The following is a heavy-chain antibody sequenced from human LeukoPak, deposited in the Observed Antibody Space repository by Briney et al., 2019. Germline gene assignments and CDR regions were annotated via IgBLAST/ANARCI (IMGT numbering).Heavy chain of an antibody. Sequence: PGGSLRLSCAASGFTFSNAWMSWVRQAPGKGLEWVGRIKSKTDGGTTDYAAPVKGRFTISRDDSKNTLYLQMNSLKTEDTAVYYCAREYSSSWYYYYGMDVWGQGTTITVSS. V-gene: IGHV3-15*01. CDR3: AREYSSSWYYYYGMDV. CDR2: IKSKTDGGTT. J-gene: IGHJ6*02. CDR1: GFTFSNAW. D-gene: IGHD6-13*01.